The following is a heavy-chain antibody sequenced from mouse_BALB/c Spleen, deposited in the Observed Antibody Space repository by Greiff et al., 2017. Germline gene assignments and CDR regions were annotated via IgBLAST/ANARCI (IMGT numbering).Heavy chain of an antibody. D-gene: IGHD1-1*01. V-gene: IGHV3-2*02. CDR3: ARFYYGSSYVLDY. CDR2: ISYSGST. J-gene: IGHJ2*01. CDR1: GYSITSDYA. Sequence: EVQLQESGPGLVKPSQSLSLTCTVTGYSITSDYAWNWIRQFPGNKLEWMGYISYSGSTSYNPSLKSRISITRDTSKNQFFLQLNSVTTEDTATYYCARFYYGSSYVLDYWGQGTTLTVSS.